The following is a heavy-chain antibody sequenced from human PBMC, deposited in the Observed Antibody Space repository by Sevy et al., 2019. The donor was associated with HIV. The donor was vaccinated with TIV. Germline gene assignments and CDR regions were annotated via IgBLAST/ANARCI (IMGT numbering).Heavy chain of an antibody. CDR1: GYTFTGHY. J-gene: IGHJ4*02. CDR2: MNPNSGAT. V-gene: IGHV1-2*02. CDR3: ARGNMITFGRVIATFDA. Sequence: ASVKVSCKASGYTFTGHYIHWVRQAPGQGLEWMGLMNPNSGATKYAQKFQGRVTMTRDTSISAAYMDLSGLRSDDTAVYYCARGNMITFGRVIATFDAWGRGTQVTVSS. D-gene: IGHD3-16*02.